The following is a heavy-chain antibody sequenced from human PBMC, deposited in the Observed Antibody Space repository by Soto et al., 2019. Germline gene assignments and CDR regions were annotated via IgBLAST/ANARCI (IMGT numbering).Heavy chain of an antibody. CDR3: ARFSGSYYYAMDV. CDR1: GGSFSGYY. Sequence: PSETLSLTCAVYGGSFSGYYWSWIRQPPGKGLEWIGEINHSGSTNYNPSLKSRVTISVDTSKNQFSLKLSSVTAADTAVYYCARFSGSYYYAMDVWGQGSTVTVSS. V-gene: IGHV4-34*01. D-gene: IGHD6-19*01. J-gene: IGHJ6*02. CDR2: INHSGST.